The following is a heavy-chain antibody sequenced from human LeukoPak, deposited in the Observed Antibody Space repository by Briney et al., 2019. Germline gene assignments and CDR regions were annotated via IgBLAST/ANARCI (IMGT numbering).Heavy chain of an antibody. V-gene: IGHV4-31*03. J-gene: IGHJ4*02. CDR1: GGSISSGGYY. D-gene: IGHD6-13*01. Sequence: SQTLSLTCTVSGGSISSGGYYWSWIRQHPGKGLEWIGYIYYSGNTNYNPSLKSRVTLSVDTSKNQFSLKLSSVTAADTAVYYCAREGYIAAAPDYWGQGTLVTVSS. CDR3: AREGYIAAAPDY. CDR2: IYYSGNT.